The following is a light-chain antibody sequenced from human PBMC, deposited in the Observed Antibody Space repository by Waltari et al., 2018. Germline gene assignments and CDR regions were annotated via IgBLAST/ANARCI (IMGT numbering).Light chain of an antibody. J-gene: IGLJ2*01. V-gene: IGLV1-44*01. CDR3: AAWDDSLNGVV. CDR1: SSHIGRNT. CDR2: SNT. Sequence: QSVLTQPPSASGTPGQRVTISCSGSSSHIGRNTVNWYQQLPGTAPKLLIYSNTQLPSGVSDRFSGSQSGTSASLAISGLQSEDEADYYCAAWDDSLNGVVFGGGTKLTVL.